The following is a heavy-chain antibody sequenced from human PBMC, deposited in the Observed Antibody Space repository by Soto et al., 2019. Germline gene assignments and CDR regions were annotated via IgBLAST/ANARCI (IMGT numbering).Heavy chain of an antibody. CDR2: IYYSGST. CDR3: ARDKADFWSGFNYYYGMDV. D-gene: IGHD3-3*01. J-gene: IGHJ6*02. CDR1: GGVISSYY. V-gene: IGHV4-59*12. Sequence: SETLSLTCTVSGGVISSYYWSWIRQPPGKGPEWIGYIYYSGSTNYNPSLKSRVTISVDTSKNQFSLYLQMNSLRAEDTAVYYCARDKADFWSGFNYYYGMDVWGQGTTVTVSS.